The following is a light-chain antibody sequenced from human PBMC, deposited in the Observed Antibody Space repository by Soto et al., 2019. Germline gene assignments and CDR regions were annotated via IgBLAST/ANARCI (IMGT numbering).Light chain of an antibody. J-gene: IGKJ3*01. Sequence: DIQMTQSPSFLSASVGDRVTITCRASQSISSYLNWYQQKPGKAPKLLIYAASSLQSGVPSRFSGSGSGTDFTLTISSLQPEDFATYDCQQSYSTPFTFGPGTKVHI. CDR2: AAS. V-gene: IGKV1-39*01. CDR3: QQSYSTPFT. CDR1: QSISSY.